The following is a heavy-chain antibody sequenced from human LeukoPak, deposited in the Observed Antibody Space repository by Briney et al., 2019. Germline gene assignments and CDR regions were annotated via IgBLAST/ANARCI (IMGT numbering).Heavy chain of an antibody. D-gene: IGHD6-6*01. Sequence: SETLSRNCAVYGGSFSGYYWSWIRQPPGKGLEWIGEINHSGSTNYHPSLKSRVTISVDTSKNQFSLKLSSVTAADTAVYYCARGSSGDYWGQGTLVTVSS. V-gene: IGHV4-34*01. CDR1: GGSFSGYY. J-gene: IGHJ4*02. CDR3: ARGSSGDY. CDR2: INHSGST.